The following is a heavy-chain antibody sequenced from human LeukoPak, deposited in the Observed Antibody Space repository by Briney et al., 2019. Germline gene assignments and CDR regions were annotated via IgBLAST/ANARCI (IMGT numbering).Heavy chain of an antibody. CDR1: GCSISSYY. Sequence: SETLSLTCTVSGCSISSYYWSWIRQPPGKGLEWVGYIYYSGSTNYNPSLKSRVTISVDTSKNQFSLKLSSVTAADTAVYYCARANYYDSSGRDAFDIWGQGTIVIVSS. V-gene: IGHV4-59*01. D-gene: IGHD3-22*01. CDR3: ARANYYDSSGRDAFDI. CDR2: IYYSGST. J-gene: IGHJ3*02.